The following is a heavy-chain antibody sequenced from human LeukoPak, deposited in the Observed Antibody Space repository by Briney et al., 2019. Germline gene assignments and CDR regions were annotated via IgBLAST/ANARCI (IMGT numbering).Heavy chain of an antibody. CDR3: ARDKSGSYYGMRYYFDY. CDR1: GFTFSSYE. CDR2: ISSSGSTI. Sequence: PGGSLRLSCAASGFTFSSYEMNWVRQAPGKGLEWVSYISSSGSTIYYADSVKGRFTISRDNAKNSLYLQMNSLRAEDTAVYYCARDKSGSYYGMRYYFDYWGQGTLVTVSS. J-gene: IGHJ4*02. D-gene: IGHD1-26*01. V-gene: IGHV3-48*03.